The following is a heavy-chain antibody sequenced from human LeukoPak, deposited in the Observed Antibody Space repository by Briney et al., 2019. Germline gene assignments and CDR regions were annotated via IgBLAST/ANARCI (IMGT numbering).Heavy chain of an antibody. CDR1: GFTFDRFW. CDR3: ARGCIGGSCWSRNWFDP. D-gene: IGHD2-15*01. Sequence: PGGSLRLTCAASGFTFDRFWMSWVRQAPGRGLEWVANIKQDGSERHYLGSVKGRFTISRDNSKNTLSLQMNSLRDEDTAVYYCARGCIGGSCWSRNWFDPWGQGTLVTVSS. V-gene: IGHV3-7*02. J-gene: IGHJ5*02. CDR2: IKQDGSER.